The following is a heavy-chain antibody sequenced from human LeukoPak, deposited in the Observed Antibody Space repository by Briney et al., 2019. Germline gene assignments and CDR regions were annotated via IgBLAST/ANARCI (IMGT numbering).Heavy chain of an antibody. V-gene: IGHV4-59*13. Sequence: SETLSLTCTVSGGSISCYYWSWIQQPPGKGLERIGYIYYNGKTKYNPSLKSQVTISVDTSKSQFSLKLSSVTAADTAVYYCAREGRSSRWDYWGQGTLVTVSS. D-gene: IGHD6-13*01. CDR2: IYYNGKT. CDR1: GGSISCYY. J-gene: IGHJ4*02. CDR3: AREGRSSRWDY.